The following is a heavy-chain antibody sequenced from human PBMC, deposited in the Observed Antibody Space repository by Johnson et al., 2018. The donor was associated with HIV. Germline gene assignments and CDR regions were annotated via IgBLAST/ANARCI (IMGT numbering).Heavy chain of an antibody. Sequence: QVQLVESGGGVVQPGRSLRLSCAASGFTFSSYVMYWVRQAPGKGLEWVAVISYDGSNKYYADSVKGRFTISRDNAKNSLYLHMNSLRADDTGLYYCVRGGMYRRDDAFDIWGQGTMVTVSS. J-gene: IGHJ3*02. CDR1: GFTFSSYV. CDR2: ISYDGSNK. CDR3: VRGGMYRRDDAFDI. D-gene: IGHD1-14*01. V-gene: IGHV3-30*04.